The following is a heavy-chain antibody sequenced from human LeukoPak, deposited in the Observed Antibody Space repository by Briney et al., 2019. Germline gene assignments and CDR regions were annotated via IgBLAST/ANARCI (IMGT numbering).Heavy chain of an antibody. Sequence: ASVKVSCKASDYTFTSYGISWVRQAPGQGLEWMGWINTNTGNPTYAQGFTGRFVFSLDTSVSTAYLQISSLKAEDTAVYYCARTVAGTRSGWFDPWGQGTLVTVSS. J-gene: IGHJ5*02. V-gene: IGHV7-4-1*02. CDR3: ARTVAGTRSGWFDP. CDR1: DYTFTSYG. CDR2: INTNTGNP. D-gene: IGHD6-19*01.